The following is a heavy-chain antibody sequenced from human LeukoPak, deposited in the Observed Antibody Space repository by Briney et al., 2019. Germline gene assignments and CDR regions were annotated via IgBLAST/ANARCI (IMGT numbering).Heavy chain of an antibody. D-gene: IGHD6-19*01. CDR2: INHSGST. CDR1: GGSFSGYY. Sequence: SETLSLTCAVYGGSFSGYYWSWIRQPPGKGLEWIGEINHSGSTNYNPSLKSRVTISVDTSKNQFSLKLSSVTAADTAVYYCARHKQYSSGWGHFDYWGQGTLVTVSS. J-gene: IGHJ4*02. V-gene: IGHV4-34*01. CDR3: ARHKQYSSGWGHFDY.